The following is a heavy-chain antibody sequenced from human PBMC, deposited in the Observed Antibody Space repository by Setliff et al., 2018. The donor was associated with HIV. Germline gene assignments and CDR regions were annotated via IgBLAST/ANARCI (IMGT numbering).Heavy chain of an antibody. CDR2: ISPDGSER. CDR3: AKDGSGWSQH. Sequence: PSETLSLTCTVSGDYIRDKSWSWIRQPAGKGLEWVANISPDGSERYSVDSVRGRFTVSRDNAKNSLYLQMSSLRAEDMAVYYCAKDGSGWSQHWGQGTRVTVSS. V-gene: IGHV3-7*01. CDR1: GDYIRDKS. D-gene: IGHD6-19*01. J-gene: IGHJ1*01.